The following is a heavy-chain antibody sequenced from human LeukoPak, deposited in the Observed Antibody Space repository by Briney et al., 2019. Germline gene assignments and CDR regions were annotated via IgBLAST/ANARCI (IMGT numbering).Heavy chain of an antibody. J-gene: IGHJ6*03. D-gene: IGHD3-10*01. CDR2: IYTSGST. CDR1: GGSISSYY. V-gene: IGHV4-4*07. CDR3: ARITHYYGSGSYYQYYYYYMDV. Sequence: SETLSLTCTVSGGSISSYYWSWIRQPAGKGLERIGRIYTSGSTNYNPSLKSRVTMSVDTSKNQFSLKLSSVTAADTAVYYCARITHYYGSGSYYQYYYYYMDVWGKGTTVTVSS.